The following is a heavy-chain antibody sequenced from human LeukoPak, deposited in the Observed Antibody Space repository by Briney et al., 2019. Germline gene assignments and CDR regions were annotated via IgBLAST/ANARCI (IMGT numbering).Heavy chain of an antibody. Sequence: GGSLRLSCAASGFTFSSYEMNWVRQAPGKGLEWLSYISSSGSTIYYADSVKGRFTISRDNAKNSLYLQMNSLRAEDTAVYYCAGTFYYYDSSGYSGDYWGQGTLVTVSS. J-gene: IGHJ4*02. CDR1: GFTFSSYE. CDR3: AGTFYYYDSSGYSGDY. CDR2: ISSSGSTI. V-gene: IGHV3-48*03. D-gene: IGHD3-22*01.